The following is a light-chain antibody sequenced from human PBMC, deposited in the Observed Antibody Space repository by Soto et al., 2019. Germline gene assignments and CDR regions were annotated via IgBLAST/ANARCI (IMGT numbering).Light chain of an antibody. J-gene: IGKJ3*01. CDR1: QDISDY. CDR2: TAS. V-gene: IGKV1-27*01. Sequence: DIQMTQSPSSLSASVGDRDTITCRASQDISDYLVWYQQKPGKVTKLLIYTASTLLSGVPARFSGSGSGTDFTVIINSQQTESCATYYCQKYNSAPFTFGPGTKVDIK. CDR3: QKYNSAPFT.